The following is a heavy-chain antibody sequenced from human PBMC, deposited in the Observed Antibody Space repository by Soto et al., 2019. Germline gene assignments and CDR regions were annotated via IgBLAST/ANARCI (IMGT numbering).Heavy chain of an antibody. J-gene: IGHJ6*03. CDR1: GFTFGDYA. Sequence: PGGSLRLSCTASGFTFGDYAMSWFRQAPGKGLEWVGFIRSKAYGGTTEYAASVKGRFTISRDDSKSIAYLQMNSLKTEDTAVYYCTRAVIAVAGYYYYYYMDVWGKGTTVTVSS. CDR2: IRSKAYGGTT. CDR3: TRAVIAVAGYYYYYYMDV. D-gene: IGHD6-19*01. V-gene: IGHV3-49*03.